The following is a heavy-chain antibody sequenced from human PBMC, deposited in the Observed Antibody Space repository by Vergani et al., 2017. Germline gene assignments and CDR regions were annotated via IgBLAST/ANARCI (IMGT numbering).Heavy chain of an antibody. Sequence: QVQLVQSGSELKKPGASVKVSCKASGYTFTTYGISWVRQAPGKGLEWMAWIRPYTGHTIYAQKYQDRVTMTADTSTNTAYMELRSLRAYDTAVYFCARVAPANSEVTPTAFDVWGQGTMVTVSS. V-gene: IGHV1-18*01. D-gene: IGHD1-1*01. J-gene: IGHJ3*01. CDR3: ARVAPANSEVTPTAFDV. CDR1: GYTFTTYG. CDR2: IRPYTGHT.